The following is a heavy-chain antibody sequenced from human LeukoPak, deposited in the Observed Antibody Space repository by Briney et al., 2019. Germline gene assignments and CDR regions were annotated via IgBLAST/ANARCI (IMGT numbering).Heavy chain of an antibody. D-gene: IGHD5-18*01. CDR3: ARDTYNYGSSAYYFDY. J-gene: IGHJ4*02. CDR2: IYTSGST. Sequence: PSETLSLTCSVSGGSMSSYYWSWIRQSPGKGLEWIGRIYTSGSTNYNPSLKSRVTMSVDTSKNQFSLKLSSVTAADTAVYYCARDTYNYGSSAYYFDYWGQGTLVTVSS. CDR1: GGSMSSYY. V-gene: IGHV4-4*07.